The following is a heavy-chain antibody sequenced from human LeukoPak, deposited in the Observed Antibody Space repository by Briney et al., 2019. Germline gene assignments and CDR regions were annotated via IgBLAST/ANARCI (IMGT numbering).Heavy chain of an antibody. Sequence: GGSLRLSCAASGFTFSSYSMNWVRQAPGKGLGWVSAISGSGGSTYYADSVKGRFTISRDNSKNTLYLQMNSLRAEDTAVYYCAKDRDDVLRFLEWLSYFDYWGQGTLVTVSS. CDR2: ISGSGGST. D-gene: IGHD3-3*01. CDR1: GFTFSSYS. V-gene: IGHV3-23*01. CDR3: AKDRDDVLRFLEWLSYFDY. J-gene: IGHJ4*02.